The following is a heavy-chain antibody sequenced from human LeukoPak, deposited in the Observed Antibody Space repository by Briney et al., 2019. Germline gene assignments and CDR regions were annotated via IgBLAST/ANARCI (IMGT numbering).Heavy chain of an antibody. Sequence: PSQTLSLTCTVSGGSIYNGDYYWSWIRQPPGKGLEWIGYIYYSGSTYYNPSLKSRVTISVDTSKNQFSLKASSVTAADTAVYYCARASNLLSGFDYWGQGTLVTVSS. CDR2: IYYSGST. V-gene: IGHV4-30-4*01. J-gene: IGHJ4*02. CDR1: GGSIYNGDYY. CDR3: ARASNLLSGFDY. D-gene: IGHD3-10*01.